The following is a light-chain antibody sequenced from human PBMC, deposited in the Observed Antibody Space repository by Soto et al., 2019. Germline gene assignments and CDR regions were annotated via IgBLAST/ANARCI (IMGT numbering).Light chain of an antibody. Sequence: QSALTQPPSVSGSPGQSVTISCTGTSSDVGSYNRVSWYQQPPGTAPKLMIYEVSNRPSGVPDRFSGSKSGNTASLTISGLQAEDEADYYRSSYTSSSTLVFGGGTKVTVL. CDR3: SSYTSSSTLV. CDR2: EVS. J-gene: IGLJ3*02. V-gene: IGLV2-18*02. CDR1: SSDVGSYNR.